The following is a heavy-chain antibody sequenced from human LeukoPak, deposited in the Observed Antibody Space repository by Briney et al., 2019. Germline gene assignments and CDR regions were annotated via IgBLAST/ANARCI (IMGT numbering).Heavy chain of an antibody. CDR2: IYHSGST. V-gene: IGHV4-30-2*01. CDR1: GGSISSGGYS. J-gene: IGHJ5*02. Sequence: SETLSLTCAVSGGSISSGGYSWSWIRQPPGKGLEWIGYIYHSGSTYYNPSLKSRVTISVDRSKNQFSLKLSSVTAADTAVYYCARRESNWFDPWGQGTLVTVSS. CDR3: ARRESNWFDP.